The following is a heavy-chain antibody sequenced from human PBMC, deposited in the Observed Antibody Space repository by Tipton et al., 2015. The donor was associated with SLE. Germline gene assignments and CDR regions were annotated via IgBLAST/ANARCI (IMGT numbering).Heavy chain of an antibody. Sequence: TLSLTCTVSGGSISSHYWSWIRQPPGKGLEWIGYIYYSGSTNYNPSLKSRVTISVDTSKNQFSLKLSSVTAADTAVYYCARVGPYDSSGPYAFDIWGQGTMVTVSS. J-gene: IGHJ3*02. CDR3: ARVGPYDSSGPYAFDI. D-gene: IGHD3-22*01. CDR2: IYYSGST. CDR1: GGSISSHY. V-gene: IGHV4-59*11.